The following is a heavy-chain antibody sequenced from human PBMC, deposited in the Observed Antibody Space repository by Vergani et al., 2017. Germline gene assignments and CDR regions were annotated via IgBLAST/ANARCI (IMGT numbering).Heavy chain of an antibody. D-gene: IGHD6-19*01. CDR3: ARTIAAGTAGADSSGWIPFAY. V-gene: IGHV1-69*13. CDR2: IIPIFGTA. CDR1: GGTFSSYA. J-gene: IGHJ4*02. Sequence: QVQLVQSGAEVKKPGSSVKVSCKASGGTFSSYAISWVRQAPGQGLEWMGRIIPIFGTANYAQKFQGRVPITADESTSTAYMELSSLRSEDTAVYYCARTIAAGTAGADSSGWIPFAYWRQGTLVTVS.